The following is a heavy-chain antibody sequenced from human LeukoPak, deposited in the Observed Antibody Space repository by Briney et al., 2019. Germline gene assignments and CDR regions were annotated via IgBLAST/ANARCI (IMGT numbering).Heavy chain of an antibody. CDR3: AKSAAHYYGSGTATDY. Sequence: GGSLRLSCAASGFTFSSYAMSWVRQAPGKGLEWVSAISGSGGSTYYADSVKGRFTISRDNSKNTLYLLMNSLRAEDTAVYYCAKSAAHYYGSGTATDYWGQGTLVTVSS. V-gene: IGHV3-23*01. CDR2: ISGSGGST. CDR1: GFTFSSYA. D-gene: IGHD3-10*01. J-gene: IGHJ4*02.